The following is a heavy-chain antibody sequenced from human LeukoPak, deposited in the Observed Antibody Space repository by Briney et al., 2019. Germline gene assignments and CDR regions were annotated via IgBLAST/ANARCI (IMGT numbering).Heavy chain of an antibody. CDR3: ARDDQLLFDY. D-gene: IGHD2-2*01. J-gene: IGHJ4*02. Sequence: GGSLSLSCAASGFTFSSYSMNWVRQAPGKGLEWVSSISSSSSYIYYADSVKGRFTISRDNAKNSLYLQMNSLRAEDTAVYYCARDDQLLFDYWGQGTLVTVSS. CDR1: GFTFSSYS. V-gene: IGHV3-21*01. CDR2: ISSSSSYI.